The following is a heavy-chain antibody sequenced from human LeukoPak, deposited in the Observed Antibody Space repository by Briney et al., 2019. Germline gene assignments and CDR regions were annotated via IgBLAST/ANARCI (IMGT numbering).Heavy chain of an antibody. CDR2: TSGSGDST. Sequence: AGGSLRLSCAASGFTFSSYAMRWVRQAPGKGLEWVSATSGSGDSTYYADSVKGRFTISRDNSKNTLYLQMNSLRAEDTAVYYCAILLWAPIYWGQGTLVTVSS. D-gene: IGHD2-2*02. J-gene: IGHJ4*02. CDR3: AILLWAPIY. CDR1: GFTFSSYA. V-gene: IGHV3-23*01.